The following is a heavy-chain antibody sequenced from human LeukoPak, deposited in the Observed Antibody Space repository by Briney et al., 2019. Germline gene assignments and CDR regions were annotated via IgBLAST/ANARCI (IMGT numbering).Heavy chain of an antibody. CDR2: TYYRSKWYN. Sequence: SQTLSLTCAISGDSVSSNSATWTWLRQSPSRGLEWLGRTYYRSKWYNDYAVSVKSRVIINPDISKNQFSLQLNSVTPEDTAVYYCARGFSSSSWYFDYWGQGTLVTVSS. D-gene: IGHD6-13*01. CDR1: GDSVSSNSAT. J-gene: IGHJ4*02. V-gene: IGHV6-1*01. CDR3: ARGFSSSSWYFDY.